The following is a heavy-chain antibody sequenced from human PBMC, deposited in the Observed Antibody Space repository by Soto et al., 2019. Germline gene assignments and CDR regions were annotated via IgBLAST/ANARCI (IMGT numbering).Heavy chain of an antibody. V-gene: IGHV4-59*01. CDR1: GDSIRNYY. CDR2: FYNSGTT. CDR3: ARDDSGRPATY. J-gene: IGHJ4*02. D-gene: IGHD3-10*01. Sequence: SETLSLTCTVSGDSIRNYYWIWIRQPPGRGLEWIGFFYNSGTTNYNPSLKSRVTMSGDTSKNQFFLNLMSVTAADTAVYYCARDDSGRPATYRGQGILVTVSS.